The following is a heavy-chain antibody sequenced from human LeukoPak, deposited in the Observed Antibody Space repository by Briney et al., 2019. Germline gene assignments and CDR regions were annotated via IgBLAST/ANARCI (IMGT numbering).Heavy chain of an antibody. D-gene: IGHD5-12*01. CDR1: GYIFGKHG. Sequence: ASVKVSCKASGYIFGKHGISWVRQAPGQGLEWMGWISAYNGDTNQAQKFQGRVTMTKDTSTSTAYMELRSLRSDDTAVYYCARVGRYSGFKGSVFDYWGQGTLVTVSS. CDR2: ISAYNGDT. V-gene: IGHV1-18*01. J-gene: IGHJ4*02. CDR3: ARVGRYSGFKGSVFDY.